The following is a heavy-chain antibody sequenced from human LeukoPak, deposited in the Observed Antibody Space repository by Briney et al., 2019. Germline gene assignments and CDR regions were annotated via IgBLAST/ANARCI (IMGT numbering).Heavy chain of an antibody. CDR2: IRPKAYGGTT. V-gene: IGHV3-49*04. CDR1: GFTFGDYS. J-gene: IGHJ4*02. D-gene: IGHD3-9*01. Sequence: GGSLRLSCTASGFTFGDYSMPWVRQAPGKGLEWVGFIRPKAYGGTTEYAAPVKGSFTISRDDSKSIAYLQMNRMTTEATAVYYCTRSPRIRYFDWDFDCWGQGTLVTVSS. CDR3: TRSPRIRYFDWDFDC.